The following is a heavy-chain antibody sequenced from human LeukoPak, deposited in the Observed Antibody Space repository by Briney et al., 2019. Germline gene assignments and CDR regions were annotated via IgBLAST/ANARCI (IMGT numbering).Heavy chain of an antibody. CDR1: GFTFRSYG. Sequence: PGGSLRLSCAASGFTFRSYGMHWVRQAPGKGLEWVAVIWNDGSNKYYADSVKGRFTISRDNCKNTLYLQMNSLRGEDTAVYYCASDIEASRIAVAADYWGQGTLVTVSS. CDR2: IWNDGSNK. J-gene: IGHJ4*02. D-gene: IGHD6-19*01. CDR3: ASDIEASRIAVAADY. V-gene: IGHV3-33*01.